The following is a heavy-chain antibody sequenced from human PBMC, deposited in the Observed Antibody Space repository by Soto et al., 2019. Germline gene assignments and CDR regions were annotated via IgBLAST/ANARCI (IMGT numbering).Heavy chain of an antibody. D-gene: IGHD1-1*01. CDR1: GGTFSSYT. Sequence: QVQLVQSGAEVKKPGSSVKVSCKASGGTFSSYTISWVRQAPGQGLEWMGRIIPILGIANYAQNFQGRVTITADKSTSTAYMELSSLRSEDTVVYYCARTGTTVPYYGMDVWGQGTTVTVSS. CDR2: IIPILGIA. V-gene: IGHV1-69*02. CDR3: ARTGTTVPYYGMDV. J-gene: IGHJ6*02.